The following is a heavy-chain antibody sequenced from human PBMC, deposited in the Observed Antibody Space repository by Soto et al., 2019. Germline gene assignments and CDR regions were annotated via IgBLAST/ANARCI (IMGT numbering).Heavy chain of an antibody. Sequence: EVQLVESGGGLVQPGGSLRLSCAASGFTFSSYSMIWVRQAPGKGLEWVSYISSSSSTIYYADSVKGRFTISRDNAKNSLYLQMNSLRDEDTAVYYCARDRYSSSWYTIDYFDYWGQGTLVTVSS. J-gene: IGHJ4*02. V-gene: IGHV3-48*02. CDR2: ISSSSSTI. D-gene: IGHD6-13*01. CDR3: ARDRYSSSWYTIDYFDY. CDR1: GFTFSSYS.